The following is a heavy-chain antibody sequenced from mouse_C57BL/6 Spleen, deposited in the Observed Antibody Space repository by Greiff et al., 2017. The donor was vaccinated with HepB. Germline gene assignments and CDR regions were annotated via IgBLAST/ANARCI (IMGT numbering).Heavy chain of an antibody. CDR3: ARDGNSPMDY. V-gene: IGHV7-1*01. J-gene: IGHJ4*01. Sequence: EVMLVDSGGGLVQSGRSLRLSCATSGFTFSDFYMEWVRQAPGKGLEWIAASRNKANDYTTEYSASVKGRFIVSRDTSQSILYLQMNALRAEDTAIYYCARDGNSPMDYWGQGTSVTVSS. CDR2: SRNKANDYTT. D-gene: IGHD2-12*01. CDR1: GFTFSDFY.